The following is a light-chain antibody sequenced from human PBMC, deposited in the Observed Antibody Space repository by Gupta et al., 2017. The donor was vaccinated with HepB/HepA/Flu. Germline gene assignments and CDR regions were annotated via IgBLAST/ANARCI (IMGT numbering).Light chain of an antibody. J-gene: IGKJ1*01. V-gene: IGKV1-5*03. Sequence: DMQIPHPPSTLSASVGDRVTITCRASQSISSWLAWYQQKPGKARKLLIYKASSLESGVPSRFSGSGFGTELSMTISSRQPDEFAPNYSHQNNISYPWTFGEGTKVEIK. CDR2: KAS. CDR3: HQNNISYPWT. CDR1: QSISSW.